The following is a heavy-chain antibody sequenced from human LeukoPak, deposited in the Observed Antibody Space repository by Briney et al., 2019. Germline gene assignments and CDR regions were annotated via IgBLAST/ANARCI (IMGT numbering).Heavy chain of an antibody. D-gene: IGHD3-9*01. Sequence: GGSLRLSCAASGFTFSNYWMNWVRQAPGKGLEWVAVISYDGSNKYYADSVKGRFTISRDNSKNTLYLQMNSLRAEDTAVYYCAREGAGYSPFDYWGQGTLVTVSS. V-gene: IGHV3-30*01. CDR2: ISYDGSNK. CDR3: AREGAGYSPFDY. J-gene: IGHJ4*02. CDR1: GFTFSNYW.